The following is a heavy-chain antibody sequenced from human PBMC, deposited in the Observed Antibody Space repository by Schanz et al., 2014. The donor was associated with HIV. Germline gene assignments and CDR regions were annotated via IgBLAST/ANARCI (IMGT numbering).Heavy chain of an antibody. CDR2: IWYDGSNK. V-gene: IGHV3-33*01. Sequence: VQLLESGGGLVQPGGSLRLSCAASGFTFSTSGMHWVRQVPARGLEWVAMIWYDGSNKFYADSVKGRFTISRDNSKNTLFLQMNSLRAEDTAVYYCARALGRFRLYHLDYWGQGTLVTVSS. J-gene: IGHJ4*02. CDR3: ARALGRFRLYHLDY. D-gene: IGHD3-16*01. CDR1: GFTFSTSG.